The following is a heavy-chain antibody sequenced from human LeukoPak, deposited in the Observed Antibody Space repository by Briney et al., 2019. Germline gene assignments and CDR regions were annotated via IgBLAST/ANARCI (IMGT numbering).Heavy chain of an antibody. J-gene: IGHJ6*03. Sequence: GGSLRLSCAASGFTFSSYGMHWVRQAQGKGREWVAFIRYDGSNKYYADSVRDRFTIARDNSKNTMYLQKNSLRAEDTAVYYCAKDVNIVVVPAAYYYYYMDVWGKGTTVTVSS. CDR2: IRYDGSNK. CDR1: GFTFSSYG. V-gene: IGHV3-30*02. D-gene: IGHD2-2*01. CDR3: AKDVNIVVVPAAYYYYYMDV.